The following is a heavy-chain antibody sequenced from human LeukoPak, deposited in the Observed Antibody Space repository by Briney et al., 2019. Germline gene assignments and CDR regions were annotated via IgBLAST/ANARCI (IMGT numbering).Heavy chain of an antibody. CDR2: IYYSGST. J-gene: IGHJ4*02. CDR1: GGSISSYY. CDR3: ARTGITMVRANTDY. V-gene: IGHV4-59*08. D-gene: IGHD3-10*01. Sequence: SETLSLTCTVSGGSISSYYWSWIRQPPGKGLEWIGYIYYSGSTNYNPSLKSRVTISVDTSKNQFSLKLSSVTAADTAVYYCARTGITMVRANTDYWGQGTLVTVSS.